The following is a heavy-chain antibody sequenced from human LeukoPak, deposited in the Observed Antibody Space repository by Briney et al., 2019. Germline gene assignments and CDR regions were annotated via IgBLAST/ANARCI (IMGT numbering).Heavy chain of an antibody. D-gene: IGHD6-19*01. CDR3: ARDVTVAGYDY. CDR2: IWYDGSNK. Sequence: GGSLRLSCAASGFTFSSYGMHWVRQAPGKGLEWVAVIWYDGSNKYYADSVKGRFTISRDNAKNTVYLQMNSLRAEDTAVYYCARDVTVAGYDYWGQGTLVTVSS. V-gene: IGHV3-33*01. J-gene: IGHJ4*02. CDR1: GFTFSSYG.